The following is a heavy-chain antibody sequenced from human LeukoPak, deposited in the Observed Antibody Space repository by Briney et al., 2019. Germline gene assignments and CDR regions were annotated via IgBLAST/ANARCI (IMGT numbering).Heavy chain of an antibody. CDR1: GFTFSSYS. V-gene: IGHV3-21*04. Sequence: KTGGSLRLSCAASGFTFSSYSMNWVRQAPGKGLEWVSSISGSSYYIYYADSVKGRFTISRDNAKNSLYLQMNSLRAEDTALYFCAKVGVESHYYYYMGVWGKGTTVAVSS. J-gene: IGHJ6*03. CDR3: AKVGVESHYYYYMGV. CDR2: ISGSSYYI. D-gene: IGHD3-3*01.